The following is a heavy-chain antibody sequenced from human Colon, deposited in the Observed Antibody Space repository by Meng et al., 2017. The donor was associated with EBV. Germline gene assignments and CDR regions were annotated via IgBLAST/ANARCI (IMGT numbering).Heavy chain of an antibody. CDR3: ARVSGRSFNP. V-gene: IGHV4-61*01. CDR2: IYYIGGT. D-gene: IGHD3-10*01. J-gene: IGHJ5*02. CDR1: GDSVATGRYY. Sequence: HGQLQDAGPVLVEPSEPLSLTCTVSGDSVATGRYYWSWIRQPPGKGLEWIAYIYYIGGTNYNPSLKSRLTISLDTSKNQFSLSLRSVTAADTAVYYCARVSGRSFNPWGQGTLVTVSS.